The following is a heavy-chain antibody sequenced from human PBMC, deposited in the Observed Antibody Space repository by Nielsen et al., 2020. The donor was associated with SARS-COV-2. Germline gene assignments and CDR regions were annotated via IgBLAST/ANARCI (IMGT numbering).Heavy chain of an antibody. Sequence: WIRQPPGKGLEWVSTILGADTYYTDSVKGRFTISRDNSKNTLYLQMNSLRAEDTAVYYCARDLGGSSGWGDYYYYGMDVWGQGTTVTVSS. CDR3: ARDLGGSSGWGDYYYYGMDV. J-gene: IGHJ6*02. CDR2: ILGADT. D-gene: IGHD6-19*01. V-gene: IGHV3-53*01.